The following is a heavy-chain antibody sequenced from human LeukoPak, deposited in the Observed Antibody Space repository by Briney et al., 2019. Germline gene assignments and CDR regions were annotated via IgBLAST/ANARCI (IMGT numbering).Heavy chain of an antibody. CDR3: ARQNVDTAMVFAFDI. CDR2: IYTSGST. D-gene: IGHD5-18*01. J-gene: IGHJ3*02. V-gene: IGHV4-61*02. Sequence: PSETLSLTCTVSGGSISSGSYYWSWIRQPAGKGLEWIGRIYTSGSTLYNPSLKSRVTISVGTSKNQFSLKLSSVTAADTAVYYCARQNVDTAMVFAFDIWGQGTMVTVSP. CDR1: GGSISSGSYY.